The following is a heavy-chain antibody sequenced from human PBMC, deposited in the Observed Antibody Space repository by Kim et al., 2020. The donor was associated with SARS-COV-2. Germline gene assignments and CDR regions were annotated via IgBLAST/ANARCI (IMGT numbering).Heavy chain of an antibody. D-gene: IGHD3-10*01. CDR3: ARDLVYFYGAGRQDYFDY. J-gene: IGHJ4*02. CDR1: GGSINAYY. Sequence: SETLSLTCTISGGSINAYYWSWIRQPPGKGLEWIGYIYSSGTTNYNPSLKSRVTISVDTSRNQFSLKLKSVTAADTAVYYCARDLVYFYGAGRQDYFDYWGQGPLVTVSS. CDR2: IYSSGTT. V-gene: IGHV4-59*01.